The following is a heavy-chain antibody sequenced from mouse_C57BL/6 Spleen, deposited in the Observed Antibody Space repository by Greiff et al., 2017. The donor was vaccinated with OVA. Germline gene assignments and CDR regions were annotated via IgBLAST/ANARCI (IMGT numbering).Heavy chain of an antibody. CDR3: ARWDGNYDYFDY. V-gene: IGHV1-80*01. D-gene: IGHD2-1*01. Sequence: QVQLKESGAELVKPGASVKISCKASGYAFSSYWMNWVKQRPGKGLEWIGQIYPGDGDTNYNGKFKGKATLTADKSSSTAYMQLSSLTSEDSAVYFCARWDGNYDYFDYWGQGTTLTVSS. CDR2: IYPGDGDT. CDR1: GYAFSSYW. J-gene: IGHJ2*01.